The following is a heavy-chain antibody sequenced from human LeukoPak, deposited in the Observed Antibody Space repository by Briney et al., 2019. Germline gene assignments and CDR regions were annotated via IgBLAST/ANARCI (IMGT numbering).Heavy chain of an antibody. CDR3: ARAPNWNYTQNYYFDY. J-gene: IGHJ4*02. CDR1: GGSISSSSYS. Sequence: SETLSLTCSVSGGSISSSSYSWGWVRQPPGKGLEWIARIYYSGSTYYNPSLKSRVTISVDTSKNQFSLKLSSVTAADTAVYYCARAPNWNYTQNYYFDYWGQGTLVTVSS. D-gene: IGHD1-7*01. CDR2: IYYSGST. V-gene: IGHV4-39*07.